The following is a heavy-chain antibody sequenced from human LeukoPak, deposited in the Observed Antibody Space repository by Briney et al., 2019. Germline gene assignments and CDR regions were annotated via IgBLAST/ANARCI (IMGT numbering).Heavy chain of an antibody. CDR2: INTSTGNP. J-gene: IGHJ4*02. D-gene: IGHD1-26*01. CDR1: GYTFTSCA. V-gene: IGHV7-4-1*02. CDR3: AALLSGSQTDYYFDY. Sequence: ASVKVSCKASGYTFTSCAMNWVRQAPGQGLEWMGWINTSTGNPTYAQGFTGRFVFSLDTSVSTAYLQISSLKAEDTAVYYCAALLSGSQTDYYFDYWGQRTLVTVSS.